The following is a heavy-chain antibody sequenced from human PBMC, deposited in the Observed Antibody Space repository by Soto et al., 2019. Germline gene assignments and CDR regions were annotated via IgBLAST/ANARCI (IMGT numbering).Heavy chain of an antibody. CDR2: IYWNGIE. CDR3: AHGDPLDFHF. V-gene: IGHV2-5*01. Sequence: QITLKESGPPLVQPTQTLTLTCTFSGFSLSTSGEAVGWIRQPPGKALEWLALIYWNGIERYSPSLKSRLTITKDTSKTQVVLTMTTMDPVDTATYYCAHGDPLDFHFWGQGTLVTVSP. J-gene: IGHJ4*02. CDR1: GFSLSTSGEA. D-gene: IGHD3-10*01.